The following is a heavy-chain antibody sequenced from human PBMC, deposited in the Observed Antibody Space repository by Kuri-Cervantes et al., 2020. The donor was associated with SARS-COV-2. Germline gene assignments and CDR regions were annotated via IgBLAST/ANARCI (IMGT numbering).Heavy chain of an antibody. CDR2: IIPIFGTA. V-gene: IGHV1-69*06. CDR1: GGTFSSYA. Sequence: SVKVSCKASGGTFSSYAISWVRQAPGQGLEWMGGIIPIFGTANYAQKFQGRVTITADKSTSTAYMELSSLRSEDTAVYYCATGADGFWYFDLWGRGTLVTVSS. D-gene: IGHD5-24*01. CDR3: ATGADGFWYFDL. J-gene: IGHJ2*01.